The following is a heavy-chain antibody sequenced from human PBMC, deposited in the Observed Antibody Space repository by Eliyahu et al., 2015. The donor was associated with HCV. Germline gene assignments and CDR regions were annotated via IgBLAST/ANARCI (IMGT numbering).Heavy chain of an antibody. Sequence: QVQLVQSGGGVVQPGRSLTXSXVASGFTFSXYGMHWVRQAXGKGLEWVAIVWHDGSRTYYADSVKGRFTGSRDNSKNTVYLEMSSLRAEDTGMYYCARDLDLAFDYWGQGTLVTVSS. J-gene: IGHJ4*02. CDR3: ARDLDLAFDY. CDR1: GFTFSXYG. D-gene: IGHD3-9*01. CDR2: VWHDGSRT. V-gene: IGHV3-33*01.